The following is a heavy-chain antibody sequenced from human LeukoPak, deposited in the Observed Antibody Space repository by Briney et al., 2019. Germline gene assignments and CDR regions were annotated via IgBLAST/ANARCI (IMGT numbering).Heavy chain of an antibody. CDR2: INHSGST. D-gene: IGHD3-22*01. J-gene: IGHJ4*02. CDR3: ARDPYYYDSSGLL. V-gene: IGHV4-34*01. Sequence: SETLSLTCAVYGGSFSGYYWSWIRQPPGKGLEWIGEINHSGSTNYNPSLKSRVTISVDTSKNQFSLKLSSVTAADTAVYYCARDPYYYDSSGLLWGQGTLVTVSS. CDR1: GGSFSGYY.